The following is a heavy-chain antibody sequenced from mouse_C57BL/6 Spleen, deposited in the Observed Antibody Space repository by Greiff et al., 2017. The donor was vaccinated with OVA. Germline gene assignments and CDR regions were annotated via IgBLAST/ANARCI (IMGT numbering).Heavy chain of an antibody. V-gene: IGHV5-16*01. CDR1: GFTFSDYY. Sequence: EVQVEESEGGLVQPGSSMKLSCTASGFTFSDYYMPWVRQVPEKGLEWVAIINYDGSSTYYLDSLKSRFIISRDNAKNILYLQMSSLKSEDTATYYCARVHYYYGSSPYWYFDGWGTGTTVTVSS. D-gene: IGHD1-1*01. J-gene: IGHJ1*03. CDR2: INYDGSST. CDR3: ARVHYYYGSSPYWYFDG.